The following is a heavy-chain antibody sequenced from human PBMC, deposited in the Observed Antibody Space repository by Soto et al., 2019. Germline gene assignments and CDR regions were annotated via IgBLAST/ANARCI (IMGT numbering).Heavy chain of an antibody. Sequence: VQLVESGGGVVQPGRSLRLSCVASGLTVSHNYMAWVRQAPEMGLEWVSILYAEGTTYYADSVKGRFTISRDSSKNTLFLQMDSLRAEDTAVYYCVRPRPSGENYGMDVWGQGTTVTVSS. CDR3: VRPRPSGENYGMDV. D-gene: IGHD3-10*01. V-gene: IGHV3-53*01. J-gene: IGHJ6*02. CDR1: GLTVSHNY. CDR2: LYAEGTT.